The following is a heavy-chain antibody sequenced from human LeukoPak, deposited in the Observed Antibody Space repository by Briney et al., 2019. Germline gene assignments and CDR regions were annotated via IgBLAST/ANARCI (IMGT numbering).Heavy chain of an antibody. CDR3: ARQVRGGSSSYSPNWFDP. J-gene: IGHJ5*02. Sequence: SETLSLTCTVSGGSISGYYWSWIRQPPGKGLEWIGYIYTSGSTNYNPSLKSRVTISVDTSKNQFPLKLSSVTAADTAVYYCARQVRGGSSSYSPNWFDPWGQGTLVTVSS. V-gene: IGHV4-4*09. D-gene: IGHD3-10*01. CDR1: GGSISGYY. CDR2: IYTSGST.